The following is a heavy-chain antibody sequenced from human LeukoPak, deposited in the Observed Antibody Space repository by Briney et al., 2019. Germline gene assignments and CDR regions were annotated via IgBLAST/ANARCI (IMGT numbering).Heavy chain of an antibody. CDR1: GYTFTGYY. Sequence: GASVKVSCKASGYTFTGYYMHWVRQAPGQGLEWMGWINPNSGGTNYAQKFQGRVTMTRDTSISTAYMELTRLKSDDTAVYYCARVVYSGNYSFDYWGQGTLVTVSS. V-gene: IGHV1-2*02. CDR2: INPNSGGT. CDR3: ARVVYSGNYSFDY. D-gene: IGHD1-26*01. J-gene: IGHJ4*02.